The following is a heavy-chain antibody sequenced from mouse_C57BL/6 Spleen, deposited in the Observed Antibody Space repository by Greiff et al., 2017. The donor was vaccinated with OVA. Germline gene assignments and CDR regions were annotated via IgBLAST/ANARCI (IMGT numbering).Heavy chain of an antibody. CDR1: GYSITSGYY. CDR2: ISYDGSN. D-gene: IGHD2-3*01. V-gene: IGHV3-6*01. J-gene: IGHJ4*01. Sequence: EVQVVESGPGLVKPSQSLSLTCSVTGYSITSGYYWNWIRQFPGNKLEWMGYISYDGSNNYNPSLKNRIPITRDTSKNQFFLKLNSVTTEDTATYYCASRDCYNLDYWGQGTSVTVSS. CDR3: ASRDCYNLDY.